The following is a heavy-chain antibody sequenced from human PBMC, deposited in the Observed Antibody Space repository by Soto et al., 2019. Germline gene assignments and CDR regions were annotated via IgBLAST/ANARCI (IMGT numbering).Heavy chain of an antibody. J-gene: IGHJ6*02. Sequence: VASVKVSCKASGYTFTSFGITWVRQAPGQGLEWMGWISAYNGNTNYAQKFQGRVTMTTDTSTTTAYMELRSLRSDDTAVYYCARPVDYYYYDMDVWGQGTTVTVSS. CDR3: ARPVDYYYYDMDV. CDR1: GYTFTSFG. V-gene: IGHV1-18*01. CDR2: ISAYNGNT.